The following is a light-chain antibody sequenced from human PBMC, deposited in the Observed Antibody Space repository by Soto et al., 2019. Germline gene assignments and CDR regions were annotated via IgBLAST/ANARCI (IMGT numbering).Light chain of an antibody. J-gene: IGLJ2*01. Sequence: QSVLTQPPSVSAAPGQKVTISCSGSSSNIENNYVSWYQQLPGAAPKLLIYDNTERPSGIPDRFSGSKSGTSATLGITGLQTGDEGNYYCGTWDGSLSAGVFGGGPKLTVL. V-gene: IGLV1-51*01. CDR1: SSNIENNY. CDR2: DNT. CDR3: GTWDGSLSAGV.